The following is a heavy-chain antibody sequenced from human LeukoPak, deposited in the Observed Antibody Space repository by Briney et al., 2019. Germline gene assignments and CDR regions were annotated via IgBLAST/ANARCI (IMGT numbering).Heavy chain of an antibody. V-gene: IGHV3-7*03. CDR3: ASAARRDYFDY. CDR1: GFTFSSYW. J-gene: IGHJ4*02. Sequence: PGGSLRLSCAASGFTFSSYWMSWVRQAPGKGLEWVANIKQDGSEKYYVDSVKGRFTISRDNAKNSLYLQMNSLRAEDTAVYYCASAARRDYFDYWDQGTLVTVSS. CDR2: IKQDGSEK. D-gene: IGHD6-25*01.